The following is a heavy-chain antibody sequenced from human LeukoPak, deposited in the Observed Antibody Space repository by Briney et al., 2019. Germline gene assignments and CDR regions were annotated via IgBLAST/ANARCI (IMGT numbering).Heavy chain of an antibody. V-gene: IGHV3-30*18. J-gene: IGHJ4*02. D-gene: IGHD6-13*01. CDR1: GFTSSSYG. CDR2: ISYDGSNK. CDR3: AKVGIAAAGTPLDY. Sequence: GRSLRLSCAASGFTSSSYGMHWVRQAPGKGLEWVAVISYDGSNKYYADSVKGRFTISRDNSKNTLYLQMNSLRAEDTAVYYCAKVGIAAAGTPLDYWGQGTLVTVSS.